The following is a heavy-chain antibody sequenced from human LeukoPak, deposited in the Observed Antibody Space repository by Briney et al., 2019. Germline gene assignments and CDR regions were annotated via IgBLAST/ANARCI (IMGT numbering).Heavy chain of an antibody. CDR3: VRHPHHPKMDV. V-gene: IGHV4-39*01. J-gene: IGHJ6*04. CDR2: IHYSGST. CDR1: GGSMSSGSYY. Sequence: SETLSLTCTVSGGSMSSGSYYWAWIRQPPGKEMEWIGAIHYSGSTYYNPSLKSRVTISADMSTNQFYLKLSSVTAADTAVYYCVRHPHHPKMDVGGKGTTVIVSS.